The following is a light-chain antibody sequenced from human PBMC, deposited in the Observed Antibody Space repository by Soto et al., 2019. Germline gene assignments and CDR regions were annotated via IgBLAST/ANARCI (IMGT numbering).Light chain of an antibody. J-gene: IGLJ3*02. CDR2: RNN. CDR3: AAWEDSLRWV. Sequence: QSVLTQPPSASGTPGQRVTISCSGSSSNIGSNYVYWYQQLPGTAPKLLIYRNNQRPSGVPDRFSGSKSGTSASLAISGLRSEDEADYYCAAWEDSLRWVFGGGTKLTVL. CDR1: SSNIGSNY. V-gene: IGLV1-47*01.